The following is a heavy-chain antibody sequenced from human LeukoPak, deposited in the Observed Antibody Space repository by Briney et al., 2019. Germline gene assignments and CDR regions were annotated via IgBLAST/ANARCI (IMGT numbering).Heavy chain of an antibody. CDR2: ISYDGSNK. Sequence: GGSLRLSCAASGFTVSSNYMSWVRQAPGKGLEWVAVISYDGSNKYYADSVKGRFTISRDNSKNTLYLQMNSLRAEDTAVYYCARDGGRFRVAVNYYYYGMDVWGKGTTVTVSS. D-gene: IGHD2-15*01. V-gene: IGHV3-30*03. CDR3: ARDGGRFRVAVNYYYYGMDV. CDR1: GFTVSSNY. J-gene: IGHJ6*04.